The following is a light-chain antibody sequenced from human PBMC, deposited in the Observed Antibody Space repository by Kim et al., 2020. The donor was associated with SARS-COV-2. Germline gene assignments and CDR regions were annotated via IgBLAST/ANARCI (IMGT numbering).Light chain of an antibody. CDR1: SSDVGAYNT. CDR3: SSSTSSSTWV. Sequence: GQSISISCTRTSSDVGAYNTVSWYQHPLGNAPKLMFYDVSKRPSGVSTRFSGSKSGNTAPLATSALQAEDEADYYCSSSTSSSTWVFGVGTQLTVL. J-gene: IGLJ3*02. CDR2: DVS. V-gene: IGLV2-14*03.